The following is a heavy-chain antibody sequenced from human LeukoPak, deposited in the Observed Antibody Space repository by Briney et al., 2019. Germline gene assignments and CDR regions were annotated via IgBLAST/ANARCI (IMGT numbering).Heavy chain of an antibody. CDR3: ARSWYSSGWFLFY. J-gene: IGHJ4*02. V-gene: IGHV1-18*01. CDR1: GYTFTSYG. CDR2: ISAYNGNT. Sequence: GASVKVSCKASGYTFTSYGISWVRQAPGQGLEWMGWISAYNGNTNYAQKLQGRVTMTRDTSISTAYMELSRLRSDDTAVYYCARSWYSSGWFLFYWGQGTLVTVSS. D-gene: IGHD6-19*01.